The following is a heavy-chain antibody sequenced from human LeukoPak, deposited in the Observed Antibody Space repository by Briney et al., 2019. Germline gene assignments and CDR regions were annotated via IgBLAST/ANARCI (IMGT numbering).Heavy chain of an antibody. CDR1: GGSFSGYY. CDR3: ARGPYGSGSYHRDY. J-gene: IGHJ4*02. Sequence: PSETLSLTCAVYGGSFSGYYWSWIRQPPGKGLEWIGEINHSGSTNYNPSLKSRVTISVDTSKNQFSLKLSSVTAADTAVCYCARGPYGSGSYHRDYWGQGTLVTVSS. V-gene: IGHV4-34*01. CDR2: INHSGST. D-gene: IGHD3-10*01.